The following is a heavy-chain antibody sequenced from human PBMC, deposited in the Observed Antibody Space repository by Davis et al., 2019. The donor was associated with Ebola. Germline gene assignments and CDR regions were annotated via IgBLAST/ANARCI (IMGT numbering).Heavy chain of an antibody. Sequence: GESLKISCKGSGYGFTNYWIGWVRQMPGKGLEWMGIIYTGDSDTRYSPSFRGQVTISADKSIKTAFLQWSSLKASDTAMYYCASLRRTITGMDDGFDIWGQGTMVTVCS. CDR2: IYTGDSDT. D-gene: IGHD1-20*01. J-gene: IGHJ3*02. V-gene: IGHV5-51*01. CDR3: ASLRRTITGMDDGFDI. CDR1: GYGFTNYW.